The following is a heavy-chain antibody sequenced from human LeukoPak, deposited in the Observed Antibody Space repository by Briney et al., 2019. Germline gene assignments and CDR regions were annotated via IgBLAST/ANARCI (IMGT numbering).Heavy chain of an antibody. CDR3: ARGGELLWFGELSGNWFDP. Sequence: GGSLRLSCAASGFTFSSYWMSWVRQAPGKGLEWVANIKQDGSEKYYVDSVKGRFTISRDNAKNSLYPQMNSLRAEDTAVYYCARGGELLWFGELSGNWFDPWGQGTLVTVSS. CDR2: IKQDGSEK. D-gene: IGHD3-10*01. J-gene: IGHJ5*02. CDR1: GFTFSSYW. V-gene: IGHV3-7*01.